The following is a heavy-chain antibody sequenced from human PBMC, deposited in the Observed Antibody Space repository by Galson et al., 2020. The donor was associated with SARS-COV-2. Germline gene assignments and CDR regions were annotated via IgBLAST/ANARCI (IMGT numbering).Heavy chain of an antibody. Sequence: SETLSLTCAVSGTSISSGSYSWNWIRQPPGKGLEWIGYISHSGGTYYNPSLKSRVTISGDRSKNQFSLRLSSVTAADTAVYYCATYGGFRFFDYWGQGTLVTVSS. V-gene: IGHV4-30-2*01. D-gene: IGHD4-17*01. CDR3: ATYGGFRFFDY. CDR1: GTSISSGSYS. J-gene: IGHJ4*02. CDR2: ISHSGGT.